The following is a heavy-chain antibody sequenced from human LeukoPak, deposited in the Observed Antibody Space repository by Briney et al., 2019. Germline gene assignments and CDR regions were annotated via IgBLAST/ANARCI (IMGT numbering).Heavy chain of an antibody. Sequence: GESLKISCKGSGYSFTSYWIGWVRQMPGKGLEWMGIIYPGDSDTRYSPSFQGQVTISADKSISTAYLRWSSLKASDTAMYYCARPRTTVVTRVDYWGQGTLVTVSS. V-gene: IGHV5-51*01. D-gene: IGHD4-23*01. CDR1: GYSFTSYW. J-gene: IGHJ4*02. CDR2: IYPGDSDT. CDR3: ARPRTTVVTRVDY.